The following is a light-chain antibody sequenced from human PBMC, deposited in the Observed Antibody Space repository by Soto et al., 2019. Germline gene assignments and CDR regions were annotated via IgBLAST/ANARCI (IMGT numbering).Light chain of an antibody. CDR3: QQRSNWPLT. Sequence: EIVLTQSPATLSLSPGERATLSCRASQSVSSYLAWYQQKLGQAPRLLIYDASNRATGIPARFSGSGSGTDFTLTISSLEPDDFAVYYCQQRSNWPLTFGGGTKVEIK. J-gene: IGKJ4*01. CDR2: DAS. CDR1: QSVSSY. V-gene: IGKV3-11*01.